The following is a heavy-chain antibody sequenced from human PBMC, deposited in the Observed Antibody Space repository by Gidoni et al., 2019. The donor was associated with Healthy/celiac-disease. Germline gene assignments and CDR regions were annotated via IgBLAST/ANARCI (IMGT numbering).Heavy chain of an antibody. Sequence: QVQLVQSGAAVKKHGSSVKVSCKASGGPFSSYTISWVRQAPGQGPEWMGRIIPILGIANYAQKLQGRVTMTADKSTSTAYMELSSLRSEDTAVYYCARDLGDDYYGMDVWGQGTTVTVSS. D-gene: IGHD3-16*01. CDR2: IIPILGIA. CDR3: ARDLGDDYYGMDV. CDR1: GGPFSSYT. V-gene: IGHV1-69*08. J-gene: IGHJ6*02.